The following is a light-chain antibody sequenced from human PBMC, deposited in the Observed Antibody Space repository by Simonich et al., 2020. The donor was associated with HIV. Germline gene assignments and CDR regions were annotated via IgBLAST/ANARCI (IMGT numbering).Light chain of an antibody. CDR1: QGISSA. CDR2: DAS. CDR3: QQFNNYPRT. J-gene: IGKJ5*01. V-gene: IGKV1D-13*01. Sequence: AIQLTQSPSFLSASVGDRVTITCRASQGISSALAWYQQKPGKAPKLLIYDASSLESGVPSRFSGSGSGTDFTLTISSLQPEDFATYYCQQFNNYPRTFGQGTRLEIK.